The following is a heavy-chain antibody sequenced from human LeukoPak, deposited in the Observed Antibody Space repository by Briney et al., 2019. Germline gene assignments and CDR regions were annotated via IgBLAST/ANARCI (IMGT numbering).Heavy chain of an antibody. Sequence: SETLSLTCAVSGGSISSGGYSWNWIRQPPGKGLEWIGYTYNTGSTSYNPSLRSRVAMSVDTSKNQFSLKLNSMTAADTAVYYCARGWGPAYCGGDCHRHFDFWGQGTLVTVSS. CDR3: ARGWGPAYCGGDCHRHFDF. CDR2: TYNTGST. D-gene: IGHD2-21*02. V-gene: IGHV4-30-4*07. J-gene: IGHJ4*02. CDR1: GGSISSGGYS.